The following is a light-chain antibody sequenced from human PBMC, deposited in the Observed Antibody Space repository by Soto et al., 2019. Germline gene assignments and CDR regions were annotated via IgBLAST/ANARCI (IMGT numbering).Light chain of an antibody. J-gene: IGKJ4*01. V-gene: IGKV3-15*01. CDR2: GVS. CDR1: ETINSY. CDR3: QQYNMWPLT. Sequence: EIVMTQSPATLSVSPGERVALSCWASETINSYLAWYQQKPGQAPRLLIYGVSTRATGIPARFSGGESGTEFTLTISSLQSEDFAVYYCQQYNMWPLTFGGGTKVDIK.